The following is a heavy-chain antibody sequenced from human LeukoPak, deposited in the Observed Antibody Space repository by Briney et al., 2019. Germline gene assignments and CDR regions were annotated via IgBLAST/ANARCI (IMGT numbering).Heavy chain of an antibody. V-gene: IGHV5-51*01. CDR1: GYSFPIYW. CDR3: AKPGTSNWNKQH. J-gene: IGHJ1*01. CDR2: IYPGDSDT. Sequence: GESLNISCKGSGYSFPIYWIGWVRQMPGKGLEWMGIIYPGDSDTRYSPSFQGQVTISADKSISTAYLQWSNLQSADPAVYYCAKPGTSNWNKQHWGQGTLVTVSS. D-gene: IGHD1/OR15-1a*01.